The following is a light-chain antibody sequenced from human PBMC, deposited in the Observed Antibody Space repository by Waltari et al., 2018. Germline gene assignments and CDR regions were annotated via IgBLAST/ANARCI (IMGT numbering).Light chain of an antibody. CDR3: QHYNSYPYT. J-gene: IGKJ2*01. Sequence: DIQMTQSPPTLSASVGDRITMSCRASHSISNWLAWYQQKPGKAPKLLIYKASDLETGVPSRFSGSGSGTEFTLTISSLQPDDFATYYCQHYNSYPYTFGQGTKLEIK. V-gene: IGKV1-5*03. CDR1: HSISNW. CDR2: KAS.